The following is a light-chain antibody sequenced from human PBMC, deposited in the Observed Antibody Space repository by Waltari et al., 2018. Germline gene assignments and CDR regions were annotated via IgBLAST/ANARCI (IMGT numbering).Light chain of an antibody. J-gene: IGLJ2*01. Sequence: NFMLTQPHSLSESPGKTVTISCTHTSGRIATNYVQWYPQRPGGAPTTIIYEDKERPSGVPDRFSGSIDKSSNSASLTISELKPEDEADYYCQSDDDNNVIFGGGTKLTVL. CDR1: SGRIATNY. CDR3: QSDDDNNVI. CDR2: EDK. V-gene: IGLV6-57*04.